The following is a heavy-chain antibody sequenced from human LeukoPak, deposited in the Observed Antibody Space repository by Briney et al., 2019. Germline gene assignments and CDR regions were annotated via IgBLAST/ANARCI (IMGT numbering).Heavy chain of an antibody. CDR3: AKGGAGYQHHYYFDY. V-gene: IGHV1-2*02. J-gene: IGHJ4*02. D-gene: IGHD3-9*01. Sequence: ASVKVSCKASGYTFTGYYMHWVRQAPGQGLEWMGWINPNSGGTNYAQKFQGRVTMTRDTSLSTAYMELSRLRSDDTAVFYCAKGGAGYQHHYYFDYWGQGTLITVSS. CDR1: GYTFTGYY. CDR2: INPNSGGT.